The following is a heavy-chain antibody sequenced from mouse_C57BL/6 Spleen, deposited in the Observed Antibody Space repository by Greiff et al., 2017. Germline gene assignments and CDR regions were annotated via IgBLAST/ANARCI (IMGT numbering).Heavy chain of an antibody. CDR1: GYAFSSSW. Sequence: QVQLQQSGPELVKPGASVKISCKASGYAFSSSWMNWVKQRPGKGLEWIGRIYPGDGDTNYNGKFTGKATLTADKSSSTAYMQLSSLTSEDSAVYFCARIIISQGGYFDVGGTGTTVTVSS. CDR2: IYPGDGDT. D-gene: IGHD1-3*01. V-gene: IGHV1-82*01. CDR3: ARIIISQGGYFDV. J-gene: IGHJ1*03.